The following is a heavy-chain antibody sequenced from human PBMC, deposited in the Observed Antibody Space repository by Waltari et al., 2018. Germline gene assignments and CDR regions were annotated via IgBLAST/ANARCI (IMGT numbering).Heavy chain of an antibody. CDR3: ARDQWFAFDI. CDR2: IKKDGREE. D-gene: IGHD3-22*01. CDR1: GFPLSGYW. J-gene: IGHJ3*02. Sequence: EVQLVESGGGLFQPGGSLRLSCVASGFPLSGYWLSWVRQVRGEGREWVANIKKDGREEGYVDAVRGRFTISRDNGKNSVYLQMNSLRPEDTAVYYCARDQWFAFDIWGEGTMVTVSS. V-gene: IGHV3-7*01.